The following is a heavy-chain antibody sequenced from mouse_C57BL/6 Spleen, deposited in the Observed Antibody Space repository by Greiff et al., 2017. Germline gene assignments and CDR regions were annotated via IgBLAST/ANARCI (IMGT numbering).Heavy chain of an antibody. CDR2: ISSGGDYI. V-gene: IGHV5-9-1*02. CDR1: GFTFSSYA. J-gene: IGHJ2*01. Sequence: EVQLVESGEGLVKPGGSLKLSCAASGFTFSSYAMSWVRQTPEKRLEWVAYISSGGDYIYYADTVKGRFTISRANARNTLYLQMSSLKSEDTAMYYCTRVGSSYGDYFDYWGQGTTLTVSS. D-gene: IGHD1-1*01. CDR3: TRVGSSYGDYFDY.